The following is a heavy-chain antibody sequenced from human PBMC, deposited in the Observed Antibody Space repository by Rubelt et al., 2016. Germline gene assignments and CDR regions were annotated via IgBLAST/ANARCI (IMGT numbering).Heavy chain of an antibody. CDR2: SYDGSNK. CDR3: ATDTSTMVGGVIRY. J-gene: IGHJ4*02. D-gene: IGHD3-10*01. V-gene: IGHV3-30*01. Sequence: SYDGSNKYYADSVKGRFTISRDNSKNTLYLQMNSLRAEDTAVYYCATDTSTMVGGVIRYWGQGTLVTVSS.